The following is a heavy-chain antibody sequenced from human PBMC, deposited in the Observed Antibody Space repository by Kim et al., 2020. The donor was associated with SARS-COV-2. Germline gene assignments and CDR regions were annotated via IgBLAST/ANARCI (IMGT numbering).Heavy chain of an antibody. CDR2: IYYSGST. D-gene: IGHD5-18*01. CDR1: GGSISSGGYY. Sequence: SETLSLTCTVSGGSISSGGYYWSWIRQHPGKGLEWIGYIYYSGSTYYNPSLKSRVTISVDTSKNQFSLKLSSVTAADTAVYYCARLLGQLWLWVDYWGQGTLVTVSS. CDR3: ARLLGQLWLWVDY. V-gene: IGHV4-31*03. J-gene: IGHJ4*02.